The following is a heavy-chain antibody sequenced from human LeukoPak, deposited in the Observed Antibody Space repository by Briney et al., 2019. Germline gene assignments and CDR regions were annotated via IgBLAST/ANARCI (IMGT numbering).Heavy chain of an antibody. Sequence: KPSETLSLTCTVSGGSISSSNCYWVWIRQPPGKGLEWVGSFYYGGSTYYNPSLKSRVSISVDTSKNQFSLKLSSVTAADTAVYYRARGTFYFDYWGQGTLVTVSS. CDR2: FYYGGST. CDR3: ARGTFYFDY. CDR1: GGSISSSNCY. J-gene: IGHJ4*02. V-gene: IGHV4-39*01. D-gene: IGHD3-16*01.